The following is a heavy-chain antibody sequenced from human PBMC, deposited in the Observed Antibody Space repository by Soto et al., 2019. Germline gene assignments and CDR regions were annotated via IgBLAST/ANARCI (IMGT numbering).Heavy chain of an antibody. CDR2: IIPIDATV. CDR3: AIDLLGFGYTYGDV. Sequence: QVQLVQSGAEVKKPGSSVKVSCKASGGTFSNYALISWVRQAPGQGLEWMGGIIPIDATVNYAQQFQGRTTITADESTTTAYMDMGSLRSEDTAVYYCAIDLLGFGYTYGDVWGQGTTVTVSS. J-gene: IGHJ6*01. D-gene: IGHD3-10*01. CDR1: GGTFSNYA. V-gene: IGHV1-69*12.